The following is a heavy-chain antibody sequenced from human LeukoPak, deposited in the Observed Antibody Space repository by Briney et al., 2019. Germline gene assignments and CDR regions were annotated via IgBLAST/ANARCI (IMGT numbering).Heavy chain of an antibody. V-gene: IGHV1-46*01. Sequence: ASVKVSYKASGYTFTSYYMHWVRQAPGQGLEWMGIINPSGGSTSYAQKFQGRVTMTRDMSTSTVYMELSSLRSEDTAVYYCARLFLVGAISQDYWGQGTLVTVSS. CDR1: GYTFTSYY. D-gene: IGHD1-26*01. J-gene: IGHJ4*02. CDR3: ARLFLVGAISQDY. CDR2: INPSGGST.